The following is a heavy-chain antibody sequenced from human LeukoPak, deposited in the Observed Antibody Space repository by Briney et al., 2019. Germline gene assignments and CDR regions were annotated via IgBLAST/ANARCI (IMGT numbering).Heavy chain of an antibody. V-gene: IGHV3-30*02. CDR2: IRYDGSNK. J-gene: IGHJ4*02. CDR1: GFTFSTYA. CDR3: AKHGLPLVVISAPLDY. D-gene: IGHD2-15*01. Sequence: GGSLRLSCAASGFTFSTYAMTWVRQAPGKGLEWVAFIRYDGSNKYYADSVKGRFTISRDNSKNTVYLQMNSLRAEDTAVYYCAKHGLPLVVISAPLDYWGQGTLVTVAS.